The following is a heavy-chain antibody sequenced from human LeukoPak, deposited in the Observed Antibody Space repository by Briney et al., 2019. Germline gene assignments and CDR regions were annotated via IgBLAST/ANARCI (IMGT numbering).Heavy chain of an antibody. V-gene: IGHV4-59*01. CDR1: GGSIGSYY. CDR2: IYYSGST. D-gene: IGHD3-22*01. J-gene: IGHJ4*02. Sequence: PSETLSLTCTVSGGSIGSYYWSWIRQPPGKGLEWIGYIYYSGSTNYNPSLKSRVTISVDTSKNQFSLKLSSVTAAGTAVYYCARGRYYDSSGYFHMYYFDYWGQGTLVTVSS. CDR3: ARGRYYDSSGYFHMYYFDY.